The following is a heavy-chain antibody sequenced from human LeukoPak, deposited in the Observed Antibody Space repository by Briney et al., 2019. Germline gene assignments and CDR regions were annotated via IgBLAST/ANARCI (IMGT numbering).Heavy chain of an antibody. CDR1: GYTLTELS. V-gene: IGHV1-24*01. D-gene: IGHD6-13*01. J-gene: IGHJ4*02. Sequence: ASVTVSCKVSGYTLTELSMHWVRQAPGKGLEWVGGFDPEDGETIYAQKFQGRVTMTEDTSTDTAYMELSSLRSEDTAVYYCATPTSSSWSYEFDYWGQGTLVTVSS. CDR2: FDPEDGET. CDR3: ATPTSSSWSYEFDY.